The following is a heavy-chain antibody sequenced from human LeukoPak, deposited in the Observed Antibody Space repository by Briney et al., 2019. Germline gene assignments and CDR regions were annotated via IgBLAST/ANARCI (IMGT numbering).Heavy chain of an antibody. D-gene: IGHD2-15*01. V-gene: IGHV3-21*01. CDR3: ALTAVVGTHTLDY. J-gene: IGHJ4*02. Sequence: PGGSLRLSCAASGFTFSSYWMSWVRQAPGKGLEWVSSISSSSSYIYYADSVKGRFTISRDNAKNSLYLQMNSLRAEDTAVYYCALTAVVGTHTLDYWGQGTLVTVSS. CDR1: GFTFSSYW. CDR2: ISSSSSYI.